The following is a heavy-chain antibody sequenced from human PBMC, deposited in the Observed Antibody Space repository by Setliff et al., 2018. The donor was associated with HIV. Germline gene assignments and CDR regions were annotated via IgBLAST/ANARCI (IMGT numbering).Heavy chain of an antibody. V-gene: IGHV4-39*01. CDR3: ARNVAATSAFDI. J-gene: IGHJ3*02. CDR1: SGSISSNSFY. D-gene: IGHD6-19*01. Sequence: SETLSLTCTVSSGSISSNSFYWGWIRQPPGKGLEWIGTIHYSGSTYYNPSLRSRVSISVDTSKNQFSLKLTSVTATDTAVYYCARNVAATSAFDIWGRGTMVTVS. CDR2: IHYSGST.